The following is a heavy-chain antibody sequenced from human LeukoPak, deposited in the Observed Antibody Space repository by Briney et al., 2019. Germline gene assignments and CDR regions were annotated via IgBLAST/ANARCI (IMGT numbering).Heavy chain of an antibody. Sequence: GGSLRLSCAASGFTFSSYGMSWVRQAPGRGLEWVSTISGSGDNTYYADSVKGRFTISRDNSKSALYLQMNSLRAEDTAVYFCARGEHYGDFFDYWGQGTLVTVSS. CDR3: ARGEHYGDFFDY. V-gene: IGHV3-23*01. CDR1: GFTFSSYG. D-gene: IGHD4-17*01. CDR2: ISGSGDNT. J-gene: IGHJ4*02.